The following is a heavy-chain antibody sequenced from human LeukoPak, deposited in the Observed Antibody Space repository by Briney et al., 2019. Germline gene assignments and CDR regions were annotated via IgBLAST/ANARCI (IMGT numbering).Heavy chain of an antibody. V-gene: IGHV4-39*01. CDR3: ARVTGYSSGWYVGY. Sequence: PSGTLSLTCTVSGGSISSSSYYWGWIRQPPGKGLEWIGSIYYSGGTYYNPSLKSRVTISVDTSKNQFSLKLSSVTAADTAVYYCARVTGYSSGWYVGYWGQGTLVTASS. CDR2: IYYSGGT. J-gene: IGHJ4*02. CDR1: GGSISSSSYY. D-gene: IGHD6-19*01.